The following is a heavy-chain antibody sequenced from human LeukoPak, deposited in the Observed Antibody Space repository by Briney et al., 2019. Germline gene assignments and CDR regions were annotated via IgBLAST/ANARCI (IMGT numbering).Heavy chain of an antibody. D-gene: IGHD2-2*02. CDR2: ISASGGST. CDR3: AKDCSSSSCYIFDC. J-gene: IGHJ4*02. CDR1: GFTFNSSA. Sequence: GGSLRLSCAASGFTFNSSAMSWVRQVPGKGLEWVSGISASGGSTYCADSVKGRFTISRDNSKNTLYLQMNSLRAEDTAVYYCAKDCSSSSCYIFDCWGQGTLVTVSS. V-gene: IGHV3-23*01.